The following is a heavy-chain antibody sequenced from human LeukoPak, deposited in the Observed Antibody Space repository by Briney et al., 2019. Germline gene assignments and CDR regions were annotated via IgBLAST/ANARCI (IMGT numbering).Heavy chain of an antibody. J-gene: IGHJ3*02. CDR1: GFTVSSNY. CDR2: IYSGGST. V-gene: IGHV3-53*01. Sequence: PGGSLRLSCAASGFTVSSNYMNWVRQAPGKGLEWVSVIYSGGSTFYADSVEGRFTISRDNSNNTLYLQMNSLRAEDTAMYYCAREYYDNSGGEGAFDIWGPGTMATLFS. CDR3: AREYYDNSGGEGAFDI. D-gene: IGHD3-22*01.